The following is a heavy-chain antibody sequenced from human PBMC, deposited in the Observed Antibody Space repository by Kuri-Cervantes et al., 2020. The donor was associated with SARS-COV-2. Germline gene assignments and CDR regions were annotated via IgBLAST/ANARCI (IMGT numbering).Heavy chain of an antibody. Sequence: GESLKISCAASGFTFSSYAMSWVRQAPGKGLEWVSAISGSGGSTYYADSVKGRFTISRDNSKNTLYLQMNSLRAEDTAVYYCTTDRLHLGYYYYGMDVWGQGTTVTVSS. CDR2: ISGSGGST. CDR1: GFTFSSYA. CDR3: TTDRLHLGYYYYGMDV. D-gene: IGHD4-11*01. V-gene: IGHV3-23*01. J-gene: IGHJ6*02.